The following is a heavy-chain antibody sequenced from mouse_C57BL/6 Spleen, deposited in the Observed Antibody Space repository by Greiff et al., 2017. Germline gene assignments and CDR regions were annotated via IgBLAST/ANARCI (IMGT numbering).Heavy chain of an antibody. J-gene: IGHJ4*01. CDR1: GYTFTSYW. D-gene: IGHD2-3*01. CDR2: IDPSDSYT. V-gene: IGHV1-50*01. CDR3: ARSRDGYYGAMDY. Sequence: QVQLKQPGAELVKPGASVKLSCKASGYTFTSYWMPWVKQRPGQGLEWIGEIDPSDSYTNYNQKFKGKATLTVDTSSRTAYMQLSSLTSENSAVYYCARSRDGYYGAMDYWGQGTSVTVSS.